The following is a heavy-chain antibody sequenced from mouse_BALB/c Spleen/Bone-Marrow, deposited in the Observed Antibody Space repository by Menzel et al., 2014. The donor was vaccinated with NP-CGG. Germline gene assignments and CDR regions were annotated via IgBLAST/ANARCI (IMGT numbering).Heavy chain of an antibody. V-gene: IGHV14-3*02. J-gene: IGHJ2*01. CDR2: IDPANGNT. CDR1: GFNIKDTY. D-gene: IGHD1-2*01. Sequence: EVKLQESGAELVKPGASVKLSCTASGFNIKDTYMHWVKQRPEQGLEWIGRIDPANGNTKYDPKFQGKATITADTSSNTAYLQLSSLTSEDTAVYYCARYRLGTYFDYWAKAPLSQSPQ. CDR3: ARYRLGTYFDY.